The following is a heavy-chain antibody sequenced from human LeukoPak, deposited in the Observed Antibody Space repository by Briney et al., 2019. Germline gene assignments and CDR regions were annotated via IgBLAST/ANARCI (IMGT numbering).Heavy chain of an antibody. CDR2: INHSGST. Sequence: SETLSLTCTVSGGSISSSGYYWGWIRQPPGKGLEWIGEINHSGSTNYNPSLKSRVTISVDTSKNQFSLKLSSVTAADTAVYYCARGAVSYYDFWSGPTGYFDYWGQGTLVTVSS. J-gene: IGHJ4*02. CDR3: ARGAVSYYDFWSGPTGYFDY. D-gene: IGHD3-3*01. V-gene: IGHV4-39*07. CDR1: GGSISSSGYY.